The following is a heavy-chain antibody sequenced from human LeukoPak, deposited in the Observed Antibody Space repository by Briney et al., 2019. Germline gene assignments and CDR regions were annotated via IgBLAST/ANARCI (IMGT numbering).Heavy chain of an antibody. CDR1: GGSFSSYY. CDR3: ARTEYFFDH. Sequence: SETLSLTCTVSGGSFSSYYWSWIRQPPGKRLEWIGYIYYSGSTNYNPSLESRVSMSVDTSKNQFSLNLNSVTAADTAVYYCARTEYFFDHWGQGTLVTVSS. J-gene: IGHJ4*02. V-gene: IGHV4-59*01. CDR2: IYYSGST. D-gene: IGHD3-10*01.